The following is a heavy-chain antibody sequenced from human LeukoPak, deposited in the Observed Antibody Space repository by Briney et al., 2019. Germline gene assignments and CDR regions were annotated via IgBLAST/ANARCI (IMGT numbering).Heavy chain of an antibody. Sequence: PGGSLRLSCAASGFTFSSYWMSWVRQAPGKGLEWVAVIWYDGSNRYYADSVKGRFTISRDNSKNTLYLQMNSLRAEDTAVYYCAKAGEDIVVVPAATTYYYYYMDVWGKGTTVTVSS. CDR1: GFTFSSYW. CDR2: IWYDGSNR. CDR3: AKAGEDIVVVPAATTYYYYYMDV. D-gene: IGHD2-2*01. J-gene: IGHJ6*03. V-gene: IGHV3-33*06.